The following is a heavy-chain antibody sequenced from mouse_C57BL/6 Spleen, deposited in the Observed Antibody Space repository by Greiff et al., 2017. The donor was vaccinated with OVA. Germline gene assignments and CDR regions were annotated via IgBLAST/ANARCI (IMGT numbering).Heavy chain of an antibody. V-gene: IGHV1-15*01. CDR1: GYTFTDYE. J-gene: IGHJ4*01. D-gene: IGHD4-1*01. CDR2: IDPDTGGT. Sequence: SGAELVRPGASVTLSCKASGYTFTDYEMHWVKQTPVHGLEWIGAIDPDTGGTAYNQKFKGKAILTADKSSSTAYMELRSLTSEDSAVYYCTRRGLGAMDYWGQGTSVTVSS. CDR3: TRRGLGAMDY.